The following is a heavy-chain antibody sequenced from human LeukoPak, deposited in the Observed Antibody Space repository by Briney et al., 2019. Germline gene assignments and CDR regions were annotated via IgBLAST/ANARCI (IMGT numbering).Heavy chain of an antibody. Sequence: SETLSLTCTVSGGSISSYYWSWIRQPPGKGLEWIGYIYTSGSTNYNPSLKSRVTISVDTSKNQFSLKLSSVTAADMAVYYCARLGLRCSSTSCYKSGFDYWGQGTLVTVSS. CDR2: IYTSGST. D-gene: IGHD2-2*02. J-gene: IGHJ4*02. V-gene: IGHV4-4*09. CDR3: ARLGLRCSSTSCYKSGFDY. CDR1: GGSISSYY.